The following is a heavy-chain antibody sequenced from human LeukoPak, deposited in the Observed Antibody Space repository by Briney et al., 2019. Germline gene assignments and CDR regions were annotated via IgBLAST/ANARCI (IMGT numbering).Heavy chain of an antibody. Sequence: SETLSLTCTVSGGSINSGNYYWTWIRQHLGKGLEWIGYIYYSGRTYYNPSLKSRVTMSVDTSKNQFSMRLSSVTAADTAVYYCARPYNNYYFDYWGQGALVTVSS. J-gene: IGHJ4*02. CDR1: GGSINSGNYY. CDR2: IYYSGRT. CDR3: ARPYNNYYFDY. D-gene: IGHD4-11*01. V-gene: IGHV4-31*03.